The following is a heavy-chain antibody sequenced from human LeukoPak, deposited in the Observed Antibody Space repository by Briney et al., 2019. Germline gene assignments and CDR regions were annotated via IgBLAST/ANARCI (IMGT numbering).Heavy chain of an antibody. Sequence: SETLSLTCAFSGGSFSGYHWTWIRQPPGKGLDWIGEINDSGSPNYNPSLKNRVTISMDTSKNQFSVQLTSVTAADTGIYYCARGPHQQWPVMRYWGQGSLVTVSS. D-gene: IGHD6-19*01. CDR2: INDSGSP. V-gene: IGHV4-34*01. CDR3: ARGPHQQWPVMRY. J-gene: IGHJ4*02. CDR1: GGSFSGYH.